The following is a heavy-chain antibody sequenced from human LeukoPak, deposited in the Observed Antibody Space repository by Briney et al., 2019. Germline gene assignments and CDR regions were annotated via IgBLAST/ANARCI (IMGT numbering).Heavy chain of an antibody. J-gene: IGHJ3*02. D-gene: IGHD3-3*01. Sequence: ASVKVSCKVSGYTLTELSMHWVRQAPGKGLEWMGGFDPEDGETIYAQKFQGRVTMTEDTSTDTAYMELSSLRSEDTAVYYCATDDFWSGYRVDAFDIWGQGTMVTVSS. V-gene: IGHV1-24*01. CDR2: FDPEDGET. CDR1: GYTLTELS. CDR3: ATDDFWSGYRVDAFDI.